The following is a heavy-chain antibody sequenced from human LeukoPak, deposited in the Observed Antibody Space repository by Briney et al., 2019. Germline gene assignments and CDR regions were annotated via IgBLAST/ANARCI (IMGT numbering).Heavy chain of an antibody. D-gene: IGHD2-21*01. CDR3: ASIIGGDQIDYYYYMDV. V-gene: IGHV3-21*01. CDR2: ISSSSSYI. Sequence: GGSLRLSCAASGFTFSSYSMNWVRQAPGKGLEWVSSISSSSSYIYYADSVKGRFTISRDNAKNSLYLQMNSLRAEDTAVYYCASIIGGDQIDYYYYMDVWGKGTTVTISS. CDR1: GFTFSSYS. J-gene: IGHJ6*03.